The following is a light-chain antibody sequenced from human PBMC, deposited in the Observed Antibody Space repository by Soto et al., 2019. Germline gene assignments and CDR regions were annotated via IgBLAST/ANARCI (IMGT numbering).Light chain of an antibody. J-gene: IGLJ2*01. CDR1: ITDVGSSNY. CDR2: DVS. CDR3: SSYTTTSTWV. V-gene: IGLV2-14*01. Sequence: QSALTQPASVSGSPGQSITISCTGTITDVGSSNYVSWYKQHPGKAPKLMIYDVSNRPSGVSNRFSGSKSGNTASLPISGLQAEDEADYYCSSYTTTSTWVFGGGTKLTVL.